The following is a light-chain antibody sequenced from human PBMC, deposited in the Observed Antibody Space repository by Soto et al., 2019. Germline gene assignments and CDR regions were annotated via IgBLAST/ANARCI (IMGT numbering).Light chain of an antibody. CDR2: EKS. J-gene: IGKJ1*01. Sequence: DVQMTQSPSTLSASVGDRVTITCRASQSISRWLAWYQQKPGKAPKLLIYEKSSLEDGAPSRFTGSGSGTEFSLTITSLQPDDFASYYCQQYKDYWTFGQGTKVDIK. V-gene: IGKV1-5*03. CDR3: QQYKDYWT. CDR1: QSISRW.